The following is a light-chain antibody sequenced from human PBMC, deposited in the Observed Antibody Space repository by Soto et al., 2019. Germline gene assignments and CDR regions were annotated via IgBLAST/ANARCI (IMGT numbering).Light chain of an antibody. CDR1: QSISSW. CDR2: DAS. CDR3: QQYNSYPIT. J-gene: IGKJ5*01. V-gene: IGKV1-5*01. Sequence: IQMAQSPFTLSASVGARVAIACRAIQSISSWLAWYQQKPGKAPKLLIYDASSLESGVPSRFSGSGSGTEFTLTISSLQPDDFATYYCQQYNSYPITFGQGTRLEIK.